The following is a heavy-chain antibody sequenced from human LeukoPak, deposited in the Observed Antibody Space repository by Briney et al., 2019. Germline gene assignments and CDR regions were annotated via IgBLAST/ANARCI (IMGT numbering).Heavy chain of an antibody. CDR1: GFTFSSYG. Sequence: GRSLRLSCAASGFTFSSYGMHWVRQVRQAPGKGPEWVAVIWFDGSKKYYSDSVKGRFTISRDNSKNTLYLQMNSLRAEDTAVYYCARVANITTFGMDVWDQGTTVTVSS. V-gene: IGHV3-33*01. CDR3: ARVANITTFGMDV. D-gene: IGHD3-9*01. CDR2: IWFDGSKK. J-gene: IGHJ6*02.